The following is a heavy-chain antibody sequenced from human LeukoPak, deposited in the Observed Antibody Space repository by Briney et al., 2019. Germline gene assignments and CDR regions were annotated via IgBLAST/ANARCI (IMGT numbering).Heavy chain of an antibody. D-gene: IGHD1-26*01. V-gene: IGHV1-2*02. Sequence: ASVKVSCKASGYTFTSYGISWVRQAPGQGLEWMGWINPNSGGTNYAQKFQGRVTMTRDTSISTAYMELSRLRSDDTAVYYCARSIVGATRLFDPWGQGTLVTVSS. CDR3: ARSIVGATRLFDP. CDR2: INPNSGGT. J-gene: IGHJ5*02. CDR1: GYTFTSYG.